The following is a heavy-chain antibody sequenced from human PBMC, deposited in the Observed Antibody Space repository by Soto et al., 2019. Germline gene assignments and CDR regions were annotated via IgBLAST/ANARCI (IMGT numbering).Heavy chain of an antibody. V-gene: IGHV1-24*01. Sequence: ASVKVSCKVSGYTLTELSMHWVRQAPGKGLEWMGGFDPEDGETIYTQKFQGRVTITADKSTSTAYMELSSLRSEDTAVYYCAREGYYDFWSGYTASRYYYYGMDVWGQGTTVTVS. J-gene: IGHJ6*02. D-gene: IGHD3-3*01. CDR3: AREGYYDFWSGYTASRYYYYGMDV. CDR2: FDPEDGET. CDR1: GYTLTELS.